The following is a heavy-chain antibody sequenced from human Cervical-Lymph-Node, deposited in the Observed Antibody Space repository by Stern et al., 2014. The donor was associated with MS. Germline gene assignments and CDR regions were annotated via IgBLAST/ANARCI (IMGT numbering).Heavy chain of an antibody. V-gene: IGHV4-30-4*01. D-gene: IGHD1-14*01. CDR2: IYYSRRT. CDR3: ARVIRTRTTAFDY. Sequence: QVQLQESGPGLVKPSQTLSLTCTVSGDFITSGDYYWSWIRPPPGKGLQFLGYIYYSRRTYYIPSLKSRLTMSIDMSKSQFSLTLSSVTAADTAMYYGARVIRTRTTAFDYWGPGTLVAVSS. J-gene: IGHJ4*02. CDR1: GDFITSGDYY.